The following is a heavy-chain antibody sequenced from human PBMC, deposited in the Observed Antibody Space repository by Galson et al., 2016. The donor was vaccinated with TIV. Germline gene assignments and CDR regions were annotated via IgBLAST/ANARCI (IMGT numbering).Heavy chain of an antibody. CDR1: GLIVTSNS. V-gene: IGHV3-66*02. CDR3: ARDRRHCGNECYLRYYYGMDV. J-gene: IGHJ6*02. Sequence: SLRLSCAASGLIVTSNSMTWVRQAPGKGLEWVALIYDDGSTCYADSVKGRFTIYRANPEKMLYLQMTSPRAYDMAVYYCARDRRHCGNECYLRYYYGMDVWGQGTTVTVSS. CDR2: IYDDGST. D-gene: IGHD2-21*01.